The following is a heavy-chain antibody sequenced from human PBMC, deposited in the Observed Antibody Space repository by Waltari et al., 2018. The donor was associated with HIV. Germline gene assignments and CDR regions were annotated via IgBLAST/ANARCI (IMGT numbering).Heavy chain of an antibody. CDR1: RFTFSSYA. V-gene: IGHV3-30*18. CDR2: ISYYGDNK. CDR3: AKGASGWSPGY. J-gene: IGHJ4*02. D-gene: IGHD6-19*01. Sequence: QVQLVESGGGVVQPGRSLRLSCAASRFTFSSYAMHWVRQAPGKGLEWLAVISYYGDNKYYAYSVKGRFTIARDNSKNTLYLQMNSLRAEDTAVYYCAKGASGWSPGYWGQGTLVTVSS.